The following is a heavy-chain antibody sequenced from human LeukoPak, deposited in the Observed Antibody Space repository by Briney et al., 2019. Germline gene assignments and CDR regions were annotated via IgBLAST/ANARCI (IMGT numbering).Heavy chain of an antibody. V-gene: IGHV1-69*05. CDR2: IIPIFGTA. Sequence: SVKVSCKASGGTFSSYAISWVRQAPGQGLEWMGGIIPIFGTANYAQKFQGRVTITTDESTSTAYMELSSLRSEDMAVYYCARVGSSTSSIPVDYYYYTDVWGKGTTVTVSS. CDR1: GGTFSSYA. J-gene: IGHJ6*03. CDR3: ARVGSSTSSIPVDYYYYTDV. D-gene: IGHD2-2*01.